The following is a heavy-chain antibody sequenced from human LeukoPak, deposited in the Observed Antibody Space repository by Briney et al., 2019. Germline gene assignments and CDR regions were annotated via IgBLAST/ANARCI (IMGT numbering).Heavy chain of an antibody. CDR3: AKRAPGGAVAVAYFDY. Sequence: GGSLRLSCAASRFTFRSYAIHWVRQAPGKGLEWVAVISYDGSNKYYADSVKGRFTISRDNSKNTLYLQMNSLRAEDTAVYYCAKRAPGGAVAVAYFDYWGQGTLVTVSS. CDR1: RFTFRSYA. V-gene: IGHV3-30*04. CDR2: ISYDGSNK. D-gene: IGHD6-19*01. J-gene: IGHJ4*02.